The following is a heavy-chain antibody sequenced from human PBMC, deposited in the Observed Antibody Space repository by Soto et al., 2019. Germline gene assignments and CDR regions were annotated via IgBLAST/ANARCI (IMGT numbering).Heavy chain of an antibody. Sequence: PSETLSLTCTVSGGSISSGDYYWSWIRQPPGKGLEWIGYIYYSGSTYHNPSLKSRVTISVDTSKNQFSLKLSSVTAADTAVYYCARGRFGELLAPLDYWGQGTLVTVSS. D-gene: IGHD3-10*01. V-gene: IGHV4-30-4*01. CDR3: ARGRFGELLAPLDY. CDR2: IYYSGST. CDR1: GGSISSGDYY. J-gene: IGHJ4*02.